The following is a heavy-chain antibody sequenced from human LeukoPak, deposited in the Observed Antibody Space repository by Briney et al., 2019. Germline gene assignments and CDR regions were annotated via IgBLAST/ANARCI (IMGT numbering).Heavy chain of an antibody. Sequence: SETLSLTCTVSGDSISSTSYYWDWIRQPPWKGLEWIGSIYNSGTTYYNPSLKSRVTISVDTSKNQFSLKVSSVTAADTAVYYCASRVYGLGSFNYWGQGTLVTVSS. D-gene: IGHD3-10*01. J-gene: IGHJ4*01. CDR1: GDSISSTSYY. CDR2: IYNSGTT. CDR3: ASRVYGLGSFNY. V-gene: IGHV4-39*01.